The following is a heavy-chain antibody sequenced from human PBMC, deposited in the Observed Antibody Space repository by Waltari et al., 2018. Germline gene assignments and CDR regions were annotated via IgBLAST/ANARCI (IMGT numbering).Heavy chain of an antibody. CDR1: GYSFTGYY. D-gene: IGHD6-19*01. CDR2: IDPSDSYT. V-gene: IGHV5-10-1*01. CDR3: ARHSSSPFDY. Sequence: AEVKKPGESLRISCKGSGYSFTGYYISWVRQMPGKGLQWMGRIDPSDSYTNYSPSFQGHVTISADKSISTAYLQWSSLKASDTAMYYCARHSSSPFDYWGQGTLVTVSS. J-gene: IGHJ4*02.